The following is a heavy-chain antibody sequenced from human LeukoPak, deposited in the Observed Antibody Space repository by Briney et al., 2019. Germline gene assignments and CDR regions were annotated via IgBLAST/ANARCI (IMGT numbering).Heavy chain of an antibody. CDR2: IYHSGST. CDR1: GGSISSSNW. Sequence: LRRTLSLTCAVSGGSISSSNWWSWVRQPPGKGLEWLGEIYHSGSTNYNPSLKSRVTISVDKSKNQFSLKLSSVTAADTAVCYCARDQPFYDSSGYYYFDYWGQGTLVTVSS. D-gene: IGHD3-22*01. V-gene: IGHV4-4*02. CDR3: ARDQPFYDSSGYYYFDY. J-gene: IGHJ4*02.